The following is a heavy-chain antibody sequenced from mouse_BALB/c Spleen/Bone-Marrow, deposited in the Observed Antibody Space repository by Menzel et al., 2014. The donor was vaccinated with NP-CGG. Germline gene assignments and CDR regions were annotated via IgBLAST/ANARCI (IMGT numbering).Heavy chain of an antibody. Sequence: EVNVVESGGGLVKPGGSLKLSCAASGFTFSSYGMSWVRQTPEKRLEWVATISGGGSYTYYPDSVKGRFTISRDNAKNNLYLQMSSLRSGDTALYYCARGHYRYDAYAMDYWGQGTSVTVSS. CDR1: GFTFSSYG. J-gene: IGHJ4*01. CDR2: ISGGGSYT. CDR3: ARGHYRYDAYAMDY. D-gene: IGHD2-14*01. V-gene: IGHV5-9-2*01.